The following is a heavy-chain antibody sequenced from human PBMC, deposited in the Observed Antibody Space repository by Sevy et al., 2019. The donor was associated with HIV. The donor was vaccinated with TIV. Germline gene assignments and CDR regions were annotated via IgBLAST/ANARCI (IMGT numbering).Heavy chain of an antibody. CDR1: GFTFSNAW. CDR2: IKSKTDCGTT. D-gene: IGHD7-27*01. J-gene: IGHJ4*02. CDR3: TTVYWGFGVSGYYFDY. V-gene: IGHV3-15*01. Sequence: GGSLRLSCAASGFTFSNAWMSWVRQAPGKGLEWVVRIKSKTDCGTTDYAAPVKGRFTISRDDSKNTLYLQMNSLKTEDTAVYYCTTVYWGFGVSGYYFDYWGQGTLVTVSS.